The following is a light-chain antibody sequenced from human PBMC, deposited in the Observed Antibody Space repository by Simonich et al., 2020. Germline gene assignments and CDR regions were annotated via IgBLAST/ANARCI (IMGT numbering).Light chain of an antibody. V-gene: IGKV3-11*01. CDR3: QQRSNWPPIT. CDR1: QSVSSY. Sequence: EIVLTQSTATLSLSPGERATLSCSASQSVSSYLAWYQQKPGQAPRLLICDASNRATGIPATFSGSGCWTDFPLTISSIEPEDFAVYYCQQRSNWPPITFGQGTRLEIK. J-gene: IGKJ5*01. CDR2: DAS.